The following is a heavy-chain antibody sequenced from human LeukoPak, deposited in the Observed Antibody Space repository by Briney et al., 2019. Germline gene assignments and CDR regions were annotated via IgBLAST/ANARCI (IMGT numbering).Heavy chain of an antibody. CDR3: ARARDEAVAGTFDP. V-gene: IGHV4-39*01. J-gene: IGHJ5*02. CDR2: IYYSGST. D-gene: IGHD6-19*01. Sequence: SETLSLTCTVSGGSISSSSYYWGWIRQPPGKGLEWIGSIYYSGSTYYNPSLKSRVTISVDTSKNQFSLKLSSVTAADTAVYYCARARDEAVAGTFDPWGQGTLVTVSS. CDR1: GGSISSSSYY.